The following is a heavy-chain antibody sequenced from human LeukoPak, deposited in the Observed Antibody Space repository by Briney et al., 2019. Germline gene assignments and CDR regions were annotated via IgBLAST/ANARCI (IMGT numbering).Heavy chain of an antibody. CDR2: INHSGST. CDR1: GGSFSGYH. J-gene: IGHJ4*02. CDR3: ARRGTTVTFFDY. D-gene: IGHD4-17*01. V-gene: IGHV4-34*01. Sequence: SETLSLTCAVYGGSFSGYHWSWIRQPPGKGLEWIGEINHSGSTNYNPSLKSRVTISVDTSKNQFSLKLSSVTAADTAVYYCARRGTTVTFFDYWGQGTLVTVSS.